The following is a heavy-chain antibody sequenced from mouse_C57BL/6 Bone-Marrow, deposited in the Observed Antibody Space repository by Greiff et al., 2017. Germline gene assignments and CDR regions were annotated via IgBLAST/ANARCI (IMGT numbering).Heavy chain of an antibody. V-gene: IGHV1-54*01. Sequence: QVQLQQSGAELVRPGTSVKVSCKASGYAFTNYLIEWVKQRPGQGLEWIGVINPGSGGTNYNEKFKGKATLTADKSSSTAYMQRSSLTSEDSAVYFCARFGFAYWGQGTLVTVSA. CDR2: INPGSGGT. CDR1: GYAFTNYL. CDR3: ARFGFAY. J-gene: IGHJ3*01.